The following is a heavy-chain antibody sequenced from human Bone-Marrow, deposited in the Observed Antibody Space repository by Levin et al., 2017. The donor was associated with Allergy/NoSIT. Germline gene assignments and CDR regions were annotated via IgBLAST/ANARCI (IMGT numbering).Heavy chain of an antibody. J-gene: IGHJ5*02. CDR3: ARHGGQDFWSGLVSFDP. V-gene: IGHV4-39*01. D-gene: IGHD3-3*01. CDR2: IYYSGST. CDR1: GGSISSSSYY. Sequence: SETLSLTCTVSGGSISSSSYYWGWIRQPPGKGLEWIGSIYYSGSTYYNPSLKSRVTISVDTSKNQFSLKLSSVTAADTAVYYCARHGGQDFWSGLVSFDPWGQGTLVTVSS.